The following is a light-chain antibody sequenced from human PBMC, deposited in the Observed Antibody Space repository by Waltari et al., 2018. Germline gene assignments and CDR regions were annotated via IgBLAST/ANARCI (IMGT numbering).Light chain of an antibody. CDR3: QAWDSSTAV. J-gene: IGLJ3*02. V-gene: IGLV3-1*01. Sequence: SYELTQPPSLSVSRGQSATITCSGDRLDDKNVCWYQQKPGQSPVLVMYQDRKRPSGIPERVSGSNSGSTAPLTISAAQGMDEADYYCQAWDSSTAVFGGGTKLTVL. CDR1: RLDDKN. CDR2: QDR.